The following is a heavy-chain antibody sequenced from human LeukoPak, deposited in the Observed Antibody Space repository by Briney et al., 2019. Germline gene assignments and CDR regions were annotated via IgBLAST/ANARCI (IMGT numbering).Heavy chain of an antibody. J-gene: IGHJ4*02. Sequence: GASVKVSCKVSGYTVTELSMHWVRQSPGKGLEWMGGFHPEDGETIYAQKFQGRVTMTEDTSTDTAYMELRSLRSDDTAVYYCARDGHRMYYYGSSDYRFDYWGQGTLVTVSS. CDR2: FHPEDGET. CDR3: ARDGHRMYYYGSSDYRFDY. D-gene: IGHD3-22*01. CDR1: GYTVTELS. V-gene: IGHV1-24*01.